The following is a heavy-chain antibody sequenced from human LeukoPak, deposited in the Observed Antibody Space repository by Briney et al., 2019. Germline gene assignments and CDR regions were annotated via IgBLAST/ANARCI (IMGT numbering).Heavy chain of an antibody. J-gene: IGHJ3*02. CDR3: ARDRLSLGAFDI. Sequence: PSETLSLTCTVSGGSISSSSYYWGWIRQAPEKGLEWIGSVYSSGSIYSNPSLRSRVTISLDTSKNQFSLNLTSVTVADTALYYCARDRLSLGAFDIWGQGTTVTVSS. D-gene: IGHD7-27*01. V-gene: IGHV4-39*07. CDR1: GGSISSSSYY. CDR2: VYSSGSI.